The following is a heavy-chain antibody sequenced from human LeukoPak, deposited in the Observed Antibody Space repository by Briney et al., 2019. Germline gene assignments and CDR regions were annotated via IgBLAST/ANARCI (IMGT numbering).Heavy chain of an antibody. J-gene: IGHJ4*02. Sequence: GSLRLSCAASGFTFSSYTMNWVRPAPGKGLEWVSFISSRSSYIYYADSVKGRFTISRDNAKNSLYLQMNSLRAEDTAVYYCARAPITVAVHFDYWGQGTLVTVSS. CDR3: ARAPITVAVHFDY. V-gene: IGHV3-21*01. D-gene: IGHD6-19*01. CDR1: GFTFSSYT. CDR2: ISSRSSYI.